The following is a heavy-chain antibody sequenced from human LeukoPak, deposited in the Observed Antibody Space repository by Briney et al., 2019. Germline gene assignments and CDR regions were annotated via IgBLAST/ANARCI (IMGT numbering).Heavy chain of an antibody. Sequence: GGSLRLSCAASGFTVSSNYMSWVRQAPGKGLEWVSVIYSGGSTYYSDSVKDRFTISRDNSKNTLYLQMNSLRAEDTAVYYCAKCGGDCYHGAFDIWGQGTMVTVSS. D-gene: IGHD2-21*02. CDR3: AKCGGDCYHGAFDI. CDR1: GFTVSSNY. J-gene: IGHJ3*02. CDR2: IYSGGST. V-gene: IGHV3-53*01.